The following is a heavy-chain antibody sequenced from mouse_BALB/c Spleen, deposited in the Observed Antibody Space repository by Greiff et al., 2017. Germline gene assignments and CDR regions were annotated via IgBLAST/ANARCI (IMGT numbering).Heavy chain of an antibody. CDR2: IDPENGNT. CDR1: GFNIKDYY. Sequence: EVQLQQSGAELVRPGALVKLSCKASGFNIKDYYMHWVKQRPEQGLEWIGWIDPENGNTIYDPKFQGKASITADTSSNTAYLQLSSLTSEDTAVYYCARRGYDEVPFDYWGQGTTLTVSS. J-gene: IGHJ2*01. CDR3: ARRGYDEVPFDY. V-gene: IGHV14-1*02. D-gene: IGHD2-2*01.